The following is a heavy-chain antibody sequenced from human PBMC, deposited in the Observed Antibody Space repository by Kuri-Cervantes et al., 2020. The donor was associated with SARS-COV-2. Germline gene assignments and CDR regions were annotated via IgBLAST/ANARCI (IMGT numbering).Heavy chain of an antibody. V-gene: IGHV2-70*12. D-gene: IGHD3-9*01. CDR2: IDWDDDK. J-gene: IGHJ3*02. Sequence: SGPTLVKPTQTLTLTCTFSGFSLTTSGMCVAWIRQPPGKALEWLARIDWDDDKYYKTSLNTRLSISKDTSKDQVVLTMTNMDPVDTATYYCAHTGRYFDWLTPPNAFDIWGQGTMVTVSS. CDR1: GFSLTTSGMC. CDR3: AHTGRYFDWLTPPNAFDI.